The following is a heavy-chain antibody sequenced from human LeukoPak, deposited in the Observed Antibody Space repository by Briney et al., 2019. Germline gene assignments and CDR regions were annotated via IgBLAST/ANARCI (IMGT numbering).Heavy chain of an antibody. CDR3: ARGTLKAAATDFDY. D-gene: IGHD6-13*01. Sequence: GGSLRLSCAASGISFSTYAMSWVRQAPGKGLEWVSGINRNGGSTGYADSVKGRFTISRDNAKNSLYLQMNSLRAEDTALYYCARGTLKAAATDFDYWGQGTLVTVSS. CDR1: GISFSTYA. J-gene: IGHJ4*02. V-gene: IGHV3-20*04. CDR2: INRNGGST.